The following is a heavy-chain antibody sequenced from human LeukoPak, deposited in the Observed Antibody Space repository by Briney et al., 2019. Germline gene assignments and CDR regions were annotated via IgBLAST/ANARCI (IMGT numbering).Heavy chain of an antibody. CDR2: VYSGSST. V-gene: IGHV3-66*01. J-gene: IGHJ4*02. Sequence: GGSLRLSCAASGFTVSSNYMSWVRQAPGKGLEWVSGVYSGSSTYYADSVKGRFTLSRDKPKNMVFLQINGLRGEDTAVYFCARGSPFDDWGQGTLVTVSS. CDR3: ARGSPFDD. CDR1: GFTVSSNY. D-gene: IGHD1-26*01.